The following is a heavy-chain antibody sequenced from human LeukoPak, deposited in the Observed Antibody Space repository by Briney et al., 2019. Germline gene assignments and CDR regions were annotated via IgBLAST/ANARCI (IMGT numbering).Heavy chain of an antibody. CDR3: ARPRGRYCSSTSCPIPFDY. Sequence: SSETLSLTCTVSGDSISSGDYYWSWIRQPPGKGLEWIGEINHSGSTNYNPSLKSRVTISVDTSKNQFSLKLSPVTAADAAVYYCARPRGRYCSSTSCPIPFDYWGQGTLVTVSS. CDR2: INHSGST. D-gene: IGHD2-2*01. CDR1: GDSISSGDYY. V-gene: IGHV4-39*07. J-gene: IGHJ4*02.